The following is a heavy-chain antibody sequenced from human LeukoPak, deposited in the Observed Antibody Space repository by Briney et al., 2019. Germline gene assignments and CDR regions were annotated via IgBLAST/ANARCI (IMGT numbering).Heavy chain of an antibody. D-gene: IGHD6-19*01. CDR2: INSDGSST. CDR1: GFTFSSYW. CDR3: ARVRMDSSGWSHFDY. J-gene: IGHJ4*02. Sequence: PGGSLRLSCAASGFTFSSYWMHWVRQAPGKGLVWVSRINSDGSSTSYADSVKGRFTISRDNAKNTLYLQMNSLRAEDTAVYYCARVRMDSSGWSHFDYWGQGTLVTVSS. V-gene: IGHV3-74*01.